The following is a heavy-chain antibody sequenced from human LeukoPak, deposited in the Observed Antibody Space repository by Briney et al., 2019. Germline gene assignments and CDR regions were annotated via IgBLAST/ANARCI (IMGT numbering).Heavy chain of an antibody. D-gene: IGHD6-19*01. CDR3: TRAGYSSGFNS. J-gene: IGHJ5*01. CDR2: INSDGYSI. V-gene: IGHV3-74*03. Sequence: GGSLRLSCAASGFTFSGYWMHWVRQAPGKGLVWVSRINSDGYSITYADSVKGRFTITRDNAKNTLYLQMNSLIAEDTAVYFCTRAGYSSGFNSWGQGTLVTVSS. CDR1: GFTFSGYW.